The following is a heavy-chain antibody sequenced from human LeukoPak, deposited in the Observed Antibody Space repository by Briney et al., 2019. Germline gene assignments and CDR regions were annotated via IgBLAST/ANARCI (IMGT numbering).Heavy chain of an antibody. J-gene: IGHJ4*02. CDR3: ARGRECSGTGCYLPGIY. D-gene: IGHD2-2*01. CDR2: IDTSTTYM. V-gene: IGHV3-21*01. CDR1: GFTFSSYS. Sequence: PGGSLRLSCAASGFTFSSYSMNWVRQAPGKGLEWVSSIDTSTTYMTYADSVKGRFTISRDNARNSLYLQMNSLRAEDTAVYYCARGRECSGTGCYLPGIYWGQGILVTVSS.